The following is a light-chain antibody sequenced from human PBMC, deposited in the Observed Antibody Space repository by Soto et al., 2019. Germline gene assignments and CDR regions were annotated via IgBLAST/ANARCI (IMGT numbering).Light chain of an antibody. CDR3: SSYTNINTRACV. V-gene: IGLV2-14*01. J-gene: IGLJ1*01. CDR1: SGDIGSYNR. Sequence: QSALTQPPSASGSPGQSVTISCTGTSGDIGSYNRVSWYQQHPGKAPKLIIYEVTDRPSGVSNRFSGSKSGNTASLTISGLQAEDEAEYYCSSYTNINTRACVFGTGPKVTVL. CDR2: EVT.